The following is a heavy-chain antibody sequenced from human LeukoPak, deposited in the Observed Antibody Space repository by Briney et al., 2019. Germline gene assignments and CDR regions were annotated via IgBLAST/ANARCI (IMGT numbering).Heavy chain of an antibody. V-gene: IGHV1-2*04. D-gene: IGHD6-19*01. CDR1: GYTFTGYY. CDR3: ARDLSSSGRPYDY. J-gene: IGHJ4*02. Sequence: ASVKVSCKASGYTFTGYYMHWVRQAPGQGLEWMGWINPNSGGTNYAQKFQGWVTMTRDTSISTAYMELSRLRSDDTAVYYCARDLSSSGRPYDYWGQGTLVTVSS. CDR2: INPNSGGT.